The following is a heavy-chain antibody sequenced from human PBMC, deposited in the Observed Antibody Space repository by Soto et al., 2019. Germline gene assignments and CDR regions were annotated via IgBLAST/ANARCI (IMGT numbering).Heavy chain of an antibody. CDR3: AVYWGDRINYYGMDV. Sequence: SETLSLTCTVSGGSISSYYWSWIRQPPGKGLEWIGYIYYSGSTNYNPSLKSRVTISVDTSKNQFSLKLSSVTAADTAVYYCAVYWGDRINYYGMDVWGQGTTVTVSS. CDR2: IYYSGST. D-gene: IGHD7-27*01. V-gene: IGHV4-59*01. CDR1: GGSISSYY. J-gene: IGHJ6*02.